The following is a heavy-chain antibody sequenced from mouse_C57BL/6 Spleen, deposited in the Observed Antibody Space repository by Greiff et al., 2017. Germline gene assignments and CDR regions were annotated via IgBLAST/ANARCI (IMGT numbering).Heavy chain of an antibody. CDR3: ARDRPYYAMDY. J-gene: IGHJ4*01. CDR2: ISYDGSN. V-gene: IGHV3-6*01. CDR1: GYSITSGYY. Sequence: ESGPGLVKPSQSLSLTCSVTGYSITSGYYWNWIRQFPGNKLEWMGYISYDGSNNYNPSLKNRISITRDTSKNQFFLKLNSVTTEDTATYYCARDRPYYAMDYWGQGTSVTVSS.